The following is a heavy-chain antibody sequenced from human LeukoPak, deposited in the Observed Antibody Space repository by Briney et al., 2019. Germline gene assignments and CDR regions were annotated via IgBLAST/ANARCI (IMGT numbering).Heavy chain of an antibody. D-gene: IGHD5-12*01. V-gene: IGHV3-21*01. CDR2: ISSSSSYI. CDR3: ARAVRGYSGYDYGY. Sequence: GGSLRLSCAASGFTFSSYSMNWVRQAPGKGLEWVSSISSSSSYIYYADSVKGRFTISRDNAKNSLYLQMNSLRAEDTAVYYCARAVRGYSGYDYGYWGQGTLVTVSS. CDR1: GFTFSSYS. J-gene: IGHJ4*02.